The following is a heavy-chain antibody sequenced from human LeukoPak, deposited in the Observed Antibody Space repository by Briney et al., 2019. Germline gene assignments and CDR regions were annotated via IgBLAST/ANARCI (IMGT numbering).Heavy chain of an antibody. J-gene: IGHJ4*02. CDR1: GFTFSNYW. Sequence: GGSLRLSCAASGFTFSNYWMHWVRQAPGKGLEWVSAISGSGGSTYYADSVKGRFTISRDNSKNTLYLQMNSLRAEDTAVYYCAKDREAAVVTLYFDHWGQGTLVTVSS. CDR2: ISGSGGST. D-gene: IGHD6-13*01. CDR3: AKDREAAVVTLYFDH. V-gene: IGHV3-23*01.